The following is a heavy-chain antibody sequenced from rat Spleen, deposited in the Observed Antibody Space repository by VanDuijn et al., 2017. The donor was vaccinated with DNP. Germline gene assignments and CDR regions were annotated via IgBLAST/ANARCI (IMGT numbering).Heavy chain of an antibody. V-gene: IGHV6-6*01. CDR2: IKAKSNNYAT. Sequence: EVQVLESGGGLVQPGNSLKLSCATSGFTFSTAWMYWYRQFPEKRLEWVARIKAKSNNYATDYTESVKGRFTISRDDSKSSIYLQMNNLKEEDTAIYYCDTYYGYNYYAMDAWGQGTSVTVSS. J-gene: IGHJ4*01. D-gene: IGHD1-9*01. CDR3: DTYYGYNYYAMDA. CDR1: GFTFSTAW.